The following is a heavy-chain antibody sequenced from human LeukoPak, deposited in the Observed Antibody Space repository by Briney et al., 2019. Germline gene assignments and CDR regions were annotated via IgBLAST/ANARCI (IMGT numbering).Heavy chain of an antibody. V-gene: IGHV3-74*01. Sequence: GRSLRLSCAASGFTFSSYWMHWVRQAPGKGLVWVSRINSDGSRTSYADSVKGRFTISRDNAKNTLYLQMNSLRAEDTAVYYCARGVGYCSSTSCYWWFDPWGQGTLVTVSS. J-gene: IGHJ5*02. CDR2: INSDGSRT. D-gene: IGHD2-2*01. CDR1: GFTFSSYW. CDR3: ARGVGYCSSTSCYWWFDP.